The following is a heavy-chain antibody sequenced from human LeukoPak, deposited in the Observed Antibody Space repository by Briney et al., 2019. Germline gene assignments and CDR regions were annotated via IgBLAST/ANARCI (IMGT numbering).Heavy chain of an antibody. Sequence: GGSLRLSCAASGFTFSSYWMSWVRQAPGKGLEWVANMKQDGSEKYYVDSVKGRFTISRDNAKNSLYLQMNSLRAEDTAVYYCAREVSSSSWFNMGYYYYGMDVWGQGTTVTVSS. CDR3: AREVSSSSWFNMGYYYYGMDV. D-gene: IGHD6-13*01. CDR2: MKQDGSEK. J-gene: IGHJ6*02. V-gene: IGHV3-7*01. CDR1: GFTFSSYW.